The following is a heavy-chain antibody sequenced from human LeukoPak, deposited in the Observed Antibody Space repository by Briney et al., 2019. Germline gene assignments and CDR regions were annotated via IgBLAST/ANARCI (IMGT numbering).Heavy chain of an antibody. CDR2: IYYSGST. Sequence: SETLSLTCTVSGGSISSYYWSWIRQPPGKGLEWIGYIYYSGSTNYNPSLKSRVTISVDTSKNQFSLKLSSVTAADTAVYYCASGGYSYGPGLLWGQGTLVTVSS. CDR1: GGSISSYY. CDR3: ASGGYSYGPGLL. V-gene: IGHV4-59*12. D-gene: IGHD5-18*01. J-gene: IGHJ4*02.